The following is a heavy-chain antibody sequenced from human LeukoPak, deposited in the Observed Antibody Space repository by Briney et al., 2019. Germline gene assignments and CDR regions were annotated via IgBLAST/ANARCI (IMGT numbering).Heavy chain of an antibody. J-gene: IGHJ6*03. D-gene: IGHD3-3*01. V-gene: IGHV3-43D*03. CDR1: GFTFDDYA. Sequence: PGGSLRLSCAASGFTFDDYAMHWVRQAPGKGLEWVSLISWDGGSTYYADSVKGRFTISRDNSKNSLYLQMNSLRAEDTALYYCAKGPFWSGSPYYYYMDVWGKGTTVTVSS. CDR2: ISWDGGST. CDR3: AKGPFWSGSPYYYYMDV.